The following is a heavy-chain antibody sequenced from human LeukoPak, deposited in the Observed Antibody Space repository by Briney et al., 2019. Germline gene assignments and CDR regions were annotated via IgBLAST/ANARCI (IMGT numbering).Heavy chain of an antibody. Sequence: GGSLRLSCAASGFTFSSYAMHWVRQAPGKGLEWVAVISYDGSNKYYADSVKGRFTIPRDNSKNTLYLQMNSLRAEDTAVYYCARDLYGGGDIAAAGTGYWGQGTLVTVSS. CDR2: ISYDGSNK. CDR3: ARDLYGGGDIAAAGTGY. CDR1: GFTFSSYA. V-gene: IGHV3-30-3*01. J-gene: IGHJ4*02. D-gene: IGHD6-13*01.